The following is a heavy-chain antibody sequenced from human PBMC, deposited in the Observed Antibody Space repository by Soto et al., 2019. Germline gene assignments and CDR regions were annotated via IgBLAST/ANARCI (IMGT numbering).Heavy chain of an antibody. Sequence: SETLSLTCAVSGYSISSGYYWGWIRQPPGKGLEWIGSIYHSGSTYYNPSLKSRVTISVDTSKNQFSLNLNSVTAADTAVYYCARRHSSSWYGLDYWGQGTLVTVSS. J-gene: IGHJ4*02. D-gene: IGHD6-13*01. CDR3: ARRHSSSWYGLDY. CDR2: IYHSGST. CDR1: GYSISSGYY. V-gene: IGHV4-38-2*01.